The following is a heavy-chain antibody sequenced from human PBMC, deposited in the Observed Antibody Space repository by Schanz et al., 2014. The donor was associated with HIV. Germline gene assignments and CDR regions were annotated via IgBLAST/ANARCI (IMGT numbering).Heavy chain of an antibody. V-gene: IGHV3-11*01. CDR1: GITFSDYY. D-gene: IGHD3-3*01. Sequence: QVQLVESGGGLVKSGGSLRLSCAASGITFSDYYMSWIRQAPGKGLEWVAYISSSGNTINYADSVKGRFTISRDNAKNSLSLQMNSLRAEDTAVYYCARPDYDFWVDVWGQGTTVTVSS. J-gene: IGHJ6*02. CDR2: ISSSGNTI. CDR3: ARPDYDFWVDV.